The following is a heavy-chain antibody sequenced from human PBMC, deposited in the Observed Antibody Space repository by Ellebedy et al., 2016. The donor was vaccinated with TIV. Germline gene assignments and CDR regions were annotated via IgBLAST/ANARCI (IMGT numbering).Heavy chain of an antibody. CDR1: RYTFTGYY. D-gene: IGHD2-2*03. CDR3: AHLDIVVVPAAYNWFNP. Sequence: ASVKVSXKASRYTFTGYYMHWVRQAPGQGLEWMGWINPNSGGTNYAQKFQGRVTMTRDTSISTAYMELSRLRSDDTAVYYCAHLDIVVVPAAYNWFNPWGQGTLVTVSS. V-gene: IGHV1-2*02. CDR2: INPNSGGT. J-gene: IGHJ5*02.